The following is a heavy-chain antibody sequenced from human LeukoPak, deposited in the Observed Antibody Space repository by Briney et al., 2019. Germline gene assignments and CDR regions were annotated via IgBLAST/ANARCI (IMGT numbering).Heavy chain of an antibody. D-gene: IGHD3-10*01. J-gene: IGHJ3*02. CDR3: ARGGYYGSGGPGRPSDAFDI. CDR2: ISAYNGNT. Sequence: ASVKVSCKASGYTFTSYGISWVRQAPGQGLEWMGWISAYNGNTNYAQKLQGRVTMTTDTSTSTAYMELRSLRSDDTAVYYCARGGYYGSGGPGRPSDAFDIWGQGTMVTVSS. V-gene: IGHV1-18*01. CDR1: GYTFTSYG.